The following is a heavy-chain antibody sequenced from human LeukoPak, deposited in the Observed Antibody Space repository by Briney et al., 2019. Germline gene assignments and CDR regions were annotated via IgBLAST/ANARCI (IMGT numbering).Heavy chain of an antibody. CDR1: GGSISSGGYY. D-gene: IGHD2-2*02. V-gene: IGHV4-30-2*01. CDR2: IYHSGST. J-gene: IGHJ4*02. CDR3: ASGGYCSSTSCYTQRD. Sequence: SETLSLTCTVPGGSISSGGYYWGWIRQPPGKGLGWSGDIYHSGSTYYNPSLKSRVTISVDRPKNQCSLKLSSVPAADTAVYSCASGGYCSSTSCYTQRDWGQGTLVTVSS.